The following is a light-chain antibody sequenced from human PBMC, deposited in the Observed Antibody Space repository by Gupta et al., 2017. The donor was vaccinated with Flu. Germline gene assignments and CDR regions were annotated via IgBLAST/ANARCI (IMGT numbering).Light chain of an antibody. J-gene: IGLJ2*01. V-gene: IGLV2-8*01. CDR3: SSYACSNMRV. Sequence: IACKGTRKEIDGDNYVAGEQKHTGKANELIIYDVSKRTAGGTDRLSGAEAGNTTTLTVAGLKAEEEDEYYCSSYACSNMRVFGGGTKLTVL. CDR1: RKEIDGDNY. CDR2: DVS.